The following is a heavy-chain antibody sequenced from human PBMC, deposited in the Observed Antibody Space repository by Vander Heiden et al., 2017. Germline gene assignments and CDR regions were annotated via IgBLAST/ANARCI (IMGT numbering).Heavy chain of an antibody. CDR3: ARGTYYYDSSGYYYFDY. Sequence: EVQLVESGGGLVQPGGSLRLSCAPAGFTFGGHWMSWVRQAPGKGLEWVANIKQDGSEKYYVDSVKGRFTISRDNAKNSLYLQMNSLRAEDTAVYYCARGTYYYDSSGYYYFDYWGQGTLVTVSS. D-gene: IGHD3-22*01. J-gene: IGHJ4*02. CDR1: GFTFGGHW. CDR2: IKQDGSEK. V-gene: IGHV3-7*01.